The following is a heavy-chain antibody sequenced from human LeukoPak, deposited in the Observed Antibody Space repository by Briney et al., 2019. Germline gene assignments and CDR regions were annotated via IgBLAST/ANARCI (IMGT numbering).Heavy chain of an antibody. D-gene: IGHD3-10*01. CDR3: ARGDLVGDF. CDR2: INHSGTT. V-gene: IGHV4-34*01. J-gene: IGHJ4*02. CDR1: GGSFSDFY. Sequence: KSSEALSLTCAVYGGSFSDFYWSWIRQTPGKGLEWIGEINHSGTTNYNPSLKSRVIISVDTSKNQFSLKLSSVTAADTAVYYCARGDLVGDFWGQGTLVTVSS.